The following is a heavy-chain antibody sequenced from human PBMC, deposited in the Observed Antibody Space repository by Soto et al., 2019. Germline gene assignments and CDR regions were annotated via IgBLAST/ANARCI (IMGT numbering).Heavy chain of an antibody. Sequence: QVQLQESGPGLVKPLETLSLTCNVSCGSIGGHFWNWIRQPPGQGLEWMGSLDDFGGTKYNPSLNGRLTVSADTSKNHFSLRLTSVTAADTAVYYCARSKTWDSNIAADFWGQGALVAVSS. D-gene: IGHD6-13*01. J-gene: IGHJ4*02. V-gene: IGHV4-59*11. CDR3: ARSKTWDSNIAADF. CDR1: CGSIGGHF. CDR2: LDDFGGT.